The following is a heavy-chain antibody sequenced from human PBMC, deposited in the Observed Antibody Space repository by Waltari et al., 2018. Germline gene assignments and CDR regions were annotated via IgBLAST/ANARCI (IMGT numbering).Heavy chain of an antibody. D-gene: IGHD2-15*01. CDR3: ARDYCSGSACSLDF. J-gene: IGHJ4*02. Sequence: QVQLVQSETEVMKPGASVKVSCKASGYTFTSHRIPWVRQAPGQGPEWMGWVRRFNGETTYAQKIQGRVTMTTDTSTDTAYMELRNLRTDDTAVYYCARDYCSGSACSLDFWGQGTLVTVSS. V-gene: IGHV1-18*04. CDR1: GYTFTSHR. CDR2: VRRFNGET.